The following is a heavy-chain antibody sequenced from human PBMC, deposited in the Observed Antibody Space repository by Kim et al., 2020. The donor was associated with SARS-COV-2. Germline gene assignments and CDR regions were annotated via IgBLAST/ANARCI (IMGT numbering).Heavy chain of an antibody. CDR1: GYTFTSYG. V-gene: IGHV1-18*01. D-gene: IGHD1-26*01. CDR3: AILRLGATVSYYYGMDV. CDR2: ISAYNGNT. Sequence: ASVKVSCKASGYTFTSYGISWVRQAPGQGLEWMGWISAYNGNTNYAQKLQGRVTMTTDTSTSTAYMELRSLRSDDTAVYYCAILRLGATVSYYYGMDVWGQGTTVTVSS. J-gene: IGHJ6*02.